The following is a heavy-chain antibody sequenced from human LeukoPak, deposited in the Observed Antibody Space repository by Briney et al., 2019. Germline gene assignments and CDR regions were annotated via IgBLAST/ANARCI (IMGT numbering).Heavy chain of an antibody. D-gene: IGHD3-22*01. CDR1: GFTFSSYA. J-gene: IGHJ4*02. CDR3: ARDPSYYYDSSGRKFDY. V-gene: IGHV3-21*01. Sequence: PGGSLRLSCAASGFTFSSYAMSWVRQAPGKGLEWVSSISSSSSYIYYADSVKGRFTISRDNAKNSLYLQMNSLRAEDTAVYYCARDPSYYYDSSGRKFDYWGQGTLVTVSS. CDR2: ISSSSSYI.